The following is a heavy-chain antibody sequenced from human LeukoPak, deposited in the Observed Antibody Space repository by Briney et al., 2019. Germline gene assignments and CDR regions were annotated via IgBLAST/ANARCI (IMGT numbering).Heavy chain of an antibody. CDR3: AKKINSSSSRAFDY. V-gene: IGHV3-23*01. Sequence: GGSLRLSCAASGFTFTAYAMSWVRQAPGKGLEWVSAISGSGGSTYYADSVKGRFTISRDNSKNTLYLQMNSLRAKDTAVYYCAKKINSSSSRAFDYWGQGTLVTVSS. D-gene: IGHD6-6*01. CDR1: GFTFTAYA. CDR2: ISGSGGST. J-gene: IGHJ4*02.